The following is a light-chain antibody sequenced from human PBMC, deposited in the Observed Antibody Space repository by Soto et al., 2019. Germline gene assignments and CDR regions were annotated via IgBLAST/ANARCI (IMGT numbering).Light chain of an antibody. V-gene: IGLV2-14*01. Sequence: QSALTQPASVSGSPGQSITISCTGTSSDVGAYNYVSWYQQHPGKAPKLMIYEVSNRPSGVSNRFSGSKSGNTASLTISGLQAEDEADYDCSSYTTYRTLYVFGTGTKVTVL. CDR2: EVS. CDR3: SSYTTYRTLYV. J-gene: IGLJ1*01. CDR1: SSDVGAYNY.